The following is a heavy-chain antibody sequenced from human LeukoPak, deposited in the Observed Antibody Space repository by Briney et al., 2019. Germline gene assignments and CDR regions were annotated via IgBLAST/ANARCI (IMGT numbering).Heavy chain of an antibody. CDR2: INPNSGGT. CDR1: GYTFTGYY. J-gene: IGHJ4*02. D-gene: IGHD4-17*01. Sequence: ASVKVPCKASGYTFTGYYMHWVRQAPGQGLEWMGWINPNSGGTNYAQKFQGRVTMTRDTSISTAYMELSRLRSDDTAVYYCARDDYGDSKLDYWGQGTLVTVSS. V-gene: IGHV1-2*02. CDR3: ARDDYGDSKLDY.